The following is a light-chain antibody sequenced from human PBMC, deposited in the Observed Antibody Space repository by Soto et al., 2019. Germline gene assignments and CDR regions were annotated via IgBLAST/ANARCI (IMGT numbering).Light chain of an antibody. CDR1: QTIDNY. Sequence: DMPMTQSPSSLSASVGDRVTITCRPSQTIDNYLNWYQHKPGKAPKLLIYGASTLQSGVSSRFTGSASGTDFTLTIDNLQAEDCATYYCQQTYTIPFAFGQGTKLEI. J-gene: IGKJ2*01. CDR2: GAS. V-gene: IGKV1-39*01. CDR3: QQTYTIPFA.